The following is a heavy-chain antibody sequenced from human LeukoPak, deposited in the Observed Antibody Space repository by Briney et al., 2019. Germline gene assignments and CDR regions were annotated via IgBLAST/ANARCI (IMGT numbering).Heavy chain of an antibody. CDR3: AKDRRAYYGSGSYGDAFDI. D-gene: IGHD3-10*01. CDR2: ISYDGSNK. CDR1: GFTFSSYG. J-gene: IGHJ3*02. V-gene: IGHV3-30*18. Sequence: GRSLRLSCAASGFTFSSYGMHWVRQAPGKGLEWVAVISYDGSNKYYADSAKGRFTISRDNSKNTLYLQMNSLRAEDTAVYYCAKDRRAYYGSGSYGDAFDIWGQGTMVTVSS.